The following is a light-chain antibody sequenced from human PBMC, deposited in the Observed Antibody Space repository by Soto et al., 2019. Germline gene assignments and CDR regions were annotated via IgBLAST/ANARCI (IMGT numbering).Light chain of an antibody. CDR1: QSVGSS. V-gene: IGKV3-11*01. Sequence: ETILTQSPATLSLSPGEGATLSCRASQSVGSSLAWYQQKPGQGPRLLIYAASIRATGIPARISGSGSGTDFTLTISSLEPEDFAIYYCQQRSNGPGAFGQGTKLEIK. CDR3: QQRSNGPGA. CDR2: AAS. J-gene: IGKJ2*01.